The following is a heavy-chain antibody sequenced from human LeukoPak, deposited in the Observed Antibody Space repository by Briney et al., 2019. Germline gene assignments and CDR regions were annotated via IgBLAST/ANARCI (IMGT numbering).Heavy chain of an antibody. J-gene: IGHJ4*02. Sequence: GGSLRLSCAASGFTFSSYAMSWVRQAPGKGLEWVSAISGSGGSTYYADSVKGRFTISRDNSKNTLYLQMNSLRAEDTAVYYCAKDRIGGLRFGGYFDYWGQGTLVTVSS. D-gene: IGHD5-12*01. V-gene: IGHV3-23*01. CDR3: AKDRIGGLRFGGYFDY. CDR1: GFTFSSYA. CDR2: ISGSGGST.